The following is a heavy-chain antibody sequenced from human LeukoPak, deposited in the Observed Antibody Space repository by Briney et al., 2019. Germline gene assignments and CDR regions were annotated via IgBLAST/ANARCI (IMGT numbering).Heavy chain of an antibody. V-gene: IGHV3-49*04. CDR2: IRSKAYGGTT. CDR3: TRVDHYDFWSGPSTGFDY. CDR1: GFTFGDYA. Sequence: GGSLRLSCTASGFTFGDYAMSWVRQAPGKGLEWVGFIRSKAYGGTTEYAASVKGRFTISRDDSKSIAYLQMNSLKTEDTAVYYCTRVDHYDFWSGPSTGFDYWGQGTLVTVSS. J-gene: IGHJ4*02. D-gene: IGHD3-3*01.